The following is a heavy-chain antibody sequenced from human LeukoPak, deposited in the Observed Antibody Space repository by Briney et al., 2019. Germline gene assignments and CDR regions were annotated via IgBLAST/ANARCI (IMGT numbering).Heavy chain of an antibody. J-gene: IGHJ5*02. D-gene: IGHD2-15*01. CDR1: GFTFSSYG. CDR3: AKDPILRSAAATPIWFDP. V-gene: IGHV3-30*18. CDR2: ISYDGSNK. Sequence: GRSLRLSCAASGFTFSSYGMHWVRQAPGKGLEWVAVISYDGSNKYYADSVKGRFAISRDNSKNTLYLQMNSLRAEDTAVYYCAKDPILRSAAATPIWFDPWAREPWSPSPQ.